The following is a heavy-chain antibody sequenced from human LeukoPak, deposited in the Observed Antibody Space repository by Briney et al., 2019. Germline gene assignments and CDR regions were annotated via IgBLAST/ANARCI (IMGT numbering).Heavy chain of an antibody. D-gene: IGHD2-2*02. CDR1: GGTFSSYA. Sequence: GASVKVSCKASGGTFSSYAISWVRQAPGQGLEWMGGIIPIFGTANYAQKFQGRVTITADESTSTAYMELSSLRSEDTAVYYCASISGYCSSTSCYTDRDYYYYYYMDVWGKGTTVTVSS. CDR3: ASISGYCSSTSCYTDRDYYYYYYMDV. V-gene: IGHV1-69*13. J-gene: IGHJ6*03. CDR2: IIPIFGTA.